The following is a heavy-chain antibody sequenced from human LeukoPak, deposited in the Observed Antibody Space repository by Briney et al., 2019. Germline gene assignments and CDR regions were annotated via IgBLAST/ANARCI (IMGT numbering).Heavy chain of an antibody. V-gene: IGHV1-69*13. Sequence: GASVKVSCKASGYTFTSYDINWVRQAPGQGLEWMGGIIPLFGTPNYAQKFLGRVTITADESTSTAYMELSSLRSEDTAVYYCARGWLAETTVVTPYNYWGQGTLVTVSS. CDR3: ARGWLAETTVVTPYNY. CDR1: GYTFTSYD. J-gene: IGHJ4*02. CDR2: IIPLFGTP. D-gene: IGHD4-23*01.